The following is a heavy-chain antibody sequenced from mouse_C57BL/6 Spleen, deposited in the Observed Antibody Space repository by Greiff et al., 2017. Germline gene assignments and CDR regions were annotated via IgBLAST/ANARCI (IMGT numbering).Heavy chain of an antibody. J-gene: IGHJ4*01. CDR1: GYTFTSYW. D-gene: IGHD2-10*02. CDR2: IDPSDSYT. CDR3: ARWEYGNYEAMDY. Sequence: QVQLKQPGAELVRPGTSVKLSCKASGYTFTSYWMHWVKQRPGQGLEWIGVIDPSDSYTNYNQKFKGKATLTVDTSSSTAYMQLSSLTSEDSAVYYCARWEYGNYEAMDYWGQGTSVTVSS. V-gene: IGHV1-59*01.